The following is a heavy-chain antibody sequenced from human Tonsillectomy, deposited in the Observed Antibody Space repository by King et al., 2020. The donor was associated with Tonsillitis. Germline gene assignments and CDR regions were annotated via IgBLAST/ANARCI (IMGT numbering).Heavy chain of an antibody. J-gene: IGHJ6*03. CDR3: ARGISSPGYYYYYMDV. CDR2: ISYDESNK. CDR1: GFTFSSYG. V-gene: IGHV3-30*03. Sequence: VQLVESGGGVVQPGRSLRLSCAASGFTFSSYGMHWVRQAPGKGLEWVAVISYDESNKYYADSVKGRFTISRDNSKNTLYLQMNSLRPEDTAVYYCARGISSPGYYYYYMDVWGKGTTVTVSS. D-gene: IGHD6-6*01.